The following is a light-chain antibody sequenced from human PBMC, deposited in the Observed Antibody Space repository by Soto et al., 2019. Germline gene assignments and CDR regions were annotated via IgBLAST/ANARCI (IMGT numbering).Light chain of an antibody. Sequence: IVITQSPLSLPVTPGEAASIACRSIPSLLHSNGYNYLDWYLQKPGQSPQLLIYLASNRASGVPDRFSGSGYGTEFTLTISSLQPDDFATYYCLQYNYYTLTFGQGTKVEIK. CDR1: PSLLHSNGYNY. V-gene: IGKV2-28*01. J-gene: IGKJ4*01. CDR3: LQYNYYTLT. CDR2: LAS.